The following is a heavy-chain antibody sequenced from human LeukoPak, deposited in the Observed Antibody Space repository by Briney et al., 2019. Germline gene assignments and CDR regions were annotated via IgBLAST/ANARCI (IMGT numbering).Heavy chain of an antibody. CDR3: ARWGGTRQYYFDY. J-gene: IGHJ4*02. Sequence: PGRSLRLSCAVSGFIFSDYGFHWVRQAPGKGLEWVAVTRFDGSIKQYADSVKGRFTISRDDSKNTLYLQMNILKSEDTAVYYCARWGGTRQYYFDYWGQGTLVTVSS. D-gene: IGHD1-1*01. CDR2: TRFDGSIK. CDR1: GFIFSDYG. V-gene: IGHV3-33*01.